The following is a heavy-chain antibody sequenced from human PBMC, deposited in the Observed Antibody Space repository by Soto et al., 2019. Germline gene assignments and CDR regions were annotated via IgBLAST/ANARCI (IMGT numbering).Heavy chain of an antibody. CDR2: INPSGGST. CDR3: ARAPVAVAGPTDYFYYGMDV. Sequence: ASVKVSCKASGYTFTRYYMHWVRQAPGQGLEWMGIINPSGGSTSYAQKFQGRVTMTRDTSTSTVYMELSSLRSEDTAVYYCARAPVAVAGPTDYFYYGMDVWGQGTTVTVSS. CDR1: GYTFTRYY. V-gene: IGHV1-46*01. J-gene: IGHJ6*02. D-gene: IGHD6-19*01.